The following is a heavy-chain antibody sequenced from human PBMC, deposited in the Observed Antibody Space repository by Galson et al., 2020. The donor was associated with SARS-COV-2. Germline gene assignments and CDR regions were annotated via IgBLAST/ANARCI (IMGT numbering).Heavy chain of an antibody. CDR3: AKNNWNYPPNWFDP. CDR2: ISGSGGST. J-gene: IGHJ5*02. V-gene: IGHV3-23*01. Sequence: LHGEYLKIPCAASGFTFSSYAMSWVRQAPGKGLEWVSAISGSGGSTYYADSVKGRFTISRDNSKNTLYLQMNSLRAEDTAVYYCAKNNWNYPPNWFDPWGQGTLVTVSS. D-gene: IGHD1-7*01. CDR1: GFTFSSYA.